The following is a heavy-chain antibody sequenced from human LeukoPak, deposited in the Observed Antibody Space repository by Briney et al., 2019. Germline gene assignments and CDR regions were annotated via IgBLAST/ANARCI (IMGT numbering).Heavy chain of an antibody. CDR2: INPNSGGT. V-gene: IGHV1-2*02. CDR1: GYTFTGYY. D-gene: IGHD3-22*01. Sequence: ASVKVSCKASGYTFTGYYMHWVRQAPGQGLEWVGWINPNSGGTNYAQTFQGRVTMTRDTSISTAYMELSRLRSDDTAVYYCARTFHYYDSSGYYAWGQGTLVTVSS. J-gene: IGHJ5*02. CDR3: ARTFHYYDSSGYYA.